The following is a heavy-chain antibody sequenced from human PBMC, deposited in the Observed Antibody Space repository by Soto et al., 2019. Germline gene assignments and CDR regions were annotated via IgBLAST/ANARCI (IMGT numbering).Heavy chain of an antibody. V-gene: IGHV3-30-3*01. J-gene: IGHJ4*02. CDR3: ARDAVNADSSGYYGPALDY. Sequence: QVPLVESGGGVVQPGRSLRLSCAASGFTFSSYAMHWVRQAPGKGLEWVAVISYDGSNKYYADSVKGRFTISRDNSKNTLYLQMNSLRAEDTAVYYCARDAVNADSSGYYGPALDYWGQGTLVTVSS. D-gene: IGHD3-22*01. CDR1: GFTFSSYA. CDR2: ISYDGSNK.